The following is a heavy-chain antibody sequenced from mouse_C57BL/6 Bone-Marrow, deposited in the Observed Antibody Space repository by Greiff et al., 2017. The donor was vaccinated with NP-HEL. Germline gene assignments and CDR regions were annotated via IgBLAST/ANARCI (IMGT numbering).Heavy chain of an antibody. CDR3: ARPPYHYYGSWYFDV. Sequence: QVQLQQSGAELARPGASVKLSCKASGYTFTSYGISWVKQRTGQGLEWIGEIYPRSGNTYYNEKFKGKATLTADKSSSTAYMELRSLTSEDSAVYFWARPPYHYYGSWYFDVWGTGTTVTVSS. V-gene: IGHV1-81*01. CDR1: GYTFTSYG. CDR2: IYPRSGNT. D-gene: IGHD1-1*01. J-gene: IGHJ1*03.